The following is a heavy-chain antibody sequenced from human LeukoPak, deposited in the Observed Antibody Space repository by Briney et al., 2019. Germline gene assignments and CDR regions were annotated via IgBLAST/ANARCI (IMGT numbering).Heavy chain of an antibody. CDR2: IWYDGSNK. Sequence: GRSLRLSCAASGFTFSSYALHWVRQAPGKGLEWVAVIWYDGSNKYYADSVKGRFTISRDNSKNTLYLQMNSLRAEDTAVYYCARESMIPYGMDVWGQGTTVTVSS. J-gene: IGHJ6*02. CDR1: GFTFSSYA. D-gene: IGHD3-22*01. CDR3: ARESMIPYGMDV. V-gene: IGHV3-33*08.